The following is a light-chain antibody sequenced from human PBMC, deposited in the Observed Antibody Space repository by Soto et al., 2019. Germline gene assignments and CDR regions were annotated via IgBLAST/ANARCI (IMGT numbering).Light chain of an antibody. V-gene: IGKV1-5*03. J-gene: IGKJ1*01. CDR2: KAS. CDR3: QQYNTYPWT. Sequence: DIQMTQSPSTLSASVGDRVTFTCRASQSLNNWLAWFQQKPGKAPTLLIYKASGLESGVPSRFSGSGSGTEFTLTISSLQPDDFSTYYCQQYNTYPWTFGQGTKVEIK. CDR1: QSLNNW.